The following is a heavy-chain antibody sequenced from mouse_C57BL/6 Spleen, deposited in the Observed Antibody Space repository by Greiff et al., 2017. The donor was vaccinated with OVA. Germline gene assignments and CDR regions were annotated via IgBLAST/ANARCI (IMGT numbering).Heavy chain of an antibody. Sequence: VQLQQSGAELVKPGASVKLSCTASGFNIKDYYMHWVKQRPEQGLEWIGRIDPEDGETKSAPKFQGKATITADTSSNTAYLQLSSLTSEDSAVYYGARGYDYGYEDMDYWGQGTSVTVSS. V-gene: IGHV14-2*01. CDR3: ARGYDYGYEDMDY. D-gene: IGHD2-4*01. CDR2: IDPEDGET. J-gene: IGHJ4*01. CDR1: GFNIKDYY.